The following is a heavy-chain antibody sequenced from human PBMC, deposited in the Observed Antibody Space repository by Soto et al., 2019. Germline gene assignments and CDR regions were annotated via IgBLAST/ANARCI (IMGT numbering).Heavy chain of an antibody. V-gene: IGHV1-69*12. CDR3: ARSEGYSYGHNWFDP. CDR1: GGTFSSYA. J-gene: IGHJ5*02. Sequence: QVQLVQSGAEVKKPGSSVKVSCKASGGTFSSYAISWVRQAPGQGLEWMGGIIPIFGTANYAQKFQGRGTITADGSTSTAYMELRSRRSEDTAVYYCARSEGYSYGHNWFDPWGQGTLVTVSS. CDR2: IIPIFGTA. D-gene: IGHD5-18*01.